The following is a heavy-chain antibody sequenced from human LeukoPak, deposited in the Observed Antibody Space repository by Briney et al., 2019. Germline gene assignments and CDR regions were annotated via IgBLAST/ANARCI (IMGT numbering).Heavy chain of an antibody. CDR2: IIPIFGTA. J-gene: IGHJ4*02. CDR3: ARDLHGWLRLQVFDY. D-gene: IGHD5-12*01. Sequence: ASVKVSCKASGGTFSSYAISWVRQAPGQGLEWMGGIIPIFGTANYAQKFQGRVTITADESTSTAYMELSSLRSEDTAVYYCARDLHGWLRLQVFDYWGQGTLVTVSS. V-gene: IGHV1-69*01. CDR1: GGTFSSYA.